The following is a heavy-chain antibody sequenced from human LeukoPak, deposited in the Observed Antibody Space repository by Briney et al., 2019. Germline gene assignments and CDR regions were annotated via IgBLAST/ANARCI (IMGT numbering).Heavy chain of an antibody. CDR2: ISAYNGNT. V-gene: IGHV1-18*01. J-gene: IGHJ3*02. D-gene: IGHD3-3*01. CDR3: ARSAATIFGVVTGDAFDI. CDR1: GYIFTSYG. Sequence: ASVKVSCKASGYIFTSYGISWVRQAPGQGLEWMGWISAYNGNTNYAQKLQGRVTMTTDTSTSTAYMELRSLRSDDTAVYYCARSAATIFGVVTGDAFDIWGQGTMVTVSS.